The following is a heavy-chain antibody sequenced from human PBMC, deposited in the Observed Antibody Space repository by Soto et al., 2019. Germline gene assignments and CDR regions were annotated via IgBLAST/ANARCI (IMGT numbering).Heavy chain of an antibody. CDR2: IDSDGSRI. J-gene: IGHJ4*02. CDR3: VRTSLVVAVATREDF. D-gene: IGHD2-15*01. V-gene: IGHV3-74*01. Sequence: GGSLRLSCAASGFTFSNYWMHWVRQAPGKGLVWVSRIDSDGSRITYADFVKGRFTISRDNAKNTVYLHMNSLTAEETAVYYCVRTSLVVAVATREDFWGQGTLVTVSS. CDR1: GFTFSNYW.